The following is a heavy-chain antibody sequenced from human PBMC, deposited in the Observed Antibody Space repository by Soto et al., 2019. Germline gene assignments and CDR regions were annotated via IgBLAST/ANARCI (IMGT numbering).Heavy chain of an antibody. V-gene: IGHV1-69*13. J-gene: IGHJ4*02. CDR1: GGTFSSYA. CDR3: ARDSSRDGYNEPFDY. D-gene: IGHD2-2*01. Sequence: ASVKVSCKASGGTFSSYAISWVRQAPGQGLEWMGGIIPIFGTANYAQKFQGRVTIAADESTSTAYMELSSLRSEDTAVYYCARDSSRDGYNEPFDYWGQGILVTVSS. CDR2: IIPIFGTA.